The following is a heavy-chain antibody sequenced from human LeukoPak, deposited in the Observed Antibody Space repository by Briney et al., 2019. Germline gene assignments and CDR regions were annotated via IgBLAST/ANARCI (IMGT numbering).Heavy chain of an antibody. V-gene: IGHV6-1*01. CDR3: ARGPPIYRIVGATSDAFDI. D-gene: IGHD1-26*01. CDR1: GDSVSSNSAA. J-gene: IGHJ3*02. Sequence: SQTPSLTCAISGDSVSSNSAAWNWIRQSPSRGLEWLGRTYYRSKWYNDYAVSVKSRITINPDTSKNQFSLQLNSVTPEDTAVYYCARGPPIYRIVGATSDAFDIWGQGTMVTVSS. CDR2: TYYRSKWYN.